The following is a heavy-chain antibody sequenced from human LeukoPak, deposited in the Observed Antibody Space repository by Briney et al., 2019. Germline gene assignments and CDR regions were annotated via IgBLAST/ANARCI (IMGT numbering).Heavy chain of an antibody. V-gene: IGHV1-2*02. Sequence: GASVKVSCKASGYTFTDYHIHWVQQAPGQGPEWMGWIHPNIGGRNYAQKFEGRVTMSRDTSISTVYMELSSLRSDDTAMYYCARLTGGSETNWGQGTLVTVSA. CDR2: IHPNIGGR. CDR1: GYTFTDYH. CDR3: ARLTGGSETN. D-gene: IGHD1-14*01. J-gene: IGHJ4*02.